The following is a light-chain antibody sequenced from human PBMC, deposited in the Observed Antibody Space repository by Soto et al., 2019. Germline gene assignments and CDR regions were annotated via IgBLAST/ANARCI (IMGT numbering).Light chain of an antibody. V-gene: IGKV1-5*01. J-gene: IGKJ2*01. CDR2: DAS. Sequence: DIQMTQSPSTLSSSVGDRVTLTCRASQSISSWLAWYQQKPGKAPKLLIYDASSLESGVPSRFSGSGSGTEFTLTISSLQPDDFATYYCQQYNSFPYTFGQGTKLGIK. CDR3: QQYNSFPYT. CDR1: QSISSW.